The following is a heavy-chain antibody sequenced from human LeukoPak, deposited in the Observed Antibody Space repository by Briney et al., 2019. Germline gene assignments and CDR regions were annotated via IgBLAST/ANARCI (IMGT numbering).Heavy chain of an antibody. CDR2: LSGSGGST. D-gene: IGHD5-18*01. CDR1: GFTFSSYA. J-gene: IGHJ4*02. V-gene: IGHV3-23*01. CDR3: AKSNTAMVTPSLNYFDY. Sequence: PGGSLRLSCAASGFTFSSYAMSWVRQAPGKGLEWVSALSGSGGSTYYADSVKGRFTISRDNSKNTLYLQMNSLRAEDTAVYYCAKSNTAMVTPSLNYFDYWGQGTLVTVSA.